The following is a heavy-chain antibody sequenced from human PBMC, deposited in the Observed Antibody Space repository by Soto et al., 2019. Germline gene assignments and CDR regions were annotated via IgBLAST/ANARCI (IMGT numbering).Heavy chain of an antibody. CDR1: GYTFSTYG. CDR2: INTHNGNT. J-gene: IGHJ6*02. D-gene: IGHD3-10*01. V-gene: IGHV1-18*01. CDR3: TREGSAPYYYYGMDV. Sequence: QVQLEQSAPEVKKPGASVKVSCKASGYTFSTYGISWVRQAPGQGLEWMGWINTHNGNTNYAQNLQGRVTMTADTSTSTAYMELSSLRSDDTAVYYCTREGSAPYYYYGMDVWGQGTTVTVSS.